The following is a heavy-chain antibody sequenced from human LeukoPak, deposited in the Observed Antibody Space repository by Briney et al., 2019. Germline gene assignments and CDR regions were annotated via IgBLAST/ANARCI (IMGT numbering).Heavy chain of an antibody. V-gene: IGHV3-53*01. CDR2: IKSDGTK. CDR1: GLTVSSNH. Sequence: GWSLRLSCAASGLTVSSNHMSWVRQAPGKGLEWVSLIKSDGTKEYADSVKGRFTISRDNSKNTLFLQMNSLRVEDTAVYYCARLRRGYWGRGTPVTVSS. J-gene: IGHJ4*02. CDR3: ARLRRGY.